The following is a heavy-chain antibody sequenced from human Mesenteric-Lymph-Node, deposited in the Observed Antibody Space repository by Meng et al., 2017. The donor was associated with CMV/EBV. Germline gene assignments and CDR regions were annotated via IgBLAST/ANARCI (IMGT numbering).Heavy chain of an antibody. D-gene: IGHD3-10*01. V-gene: IGHV3-7*04. CDR1: GFTFRDYY. CDR2: IKQDGSEK. CDR3: ARGSFEVRGIIPYYYDGMDV. Sequence: GESLKISCEGFGFTFRDYYMSWVRQAPGKGLEWVANIKQDGSEKYYVDSVKGRFTMSRDNAKNSVYLQMNSLRAEDTAVYYCARGSFEVRGIIPYYYDGMDVWGQGTTVTVSS. J-gene: IGHJ6*02.